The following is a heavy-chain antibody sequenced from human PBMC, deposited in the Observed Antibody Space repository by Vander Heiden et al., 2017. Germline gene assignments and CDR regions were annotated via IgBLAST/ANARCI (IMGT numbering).Heavy chain of an antibody. CDR1: GFTFSSYA. CDR2: ISYDGSNK. V-gene: IGHV3-30-3*01. D-gene: IGHD2-15*01. CDR3: ARGGLLLLRINGMDV. J-gene: IGHJ6*01. Sequence: QVQLVESGGGVVQPGRSLRLSCAASGFTFSSYAMHWVRQAPGKGLEWVAVISYDGSNKYYADSVKGRFTISRDNSKNTLYLQMNRLRAEDTAVYYCARGGLLLLRINGMDVWGQGTTVTVYS.